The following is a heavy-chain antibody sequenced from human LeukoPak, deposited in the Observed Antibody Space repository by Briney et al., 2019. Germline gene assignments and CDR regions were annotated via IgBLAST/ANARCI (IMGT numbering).Heavy chain of an antibody. CDR1: GFTVSSNY. CDR2: IYSGGST. CDR3: ARYRCSSTSCYLRFAFDI. Sequence: GGSLRLSCAASGFTVSSNYMSWVRQAPGKGLEWVSVIYSGGSTYYADSVKGRFTISRHNSKNTLYLQMNSLRAEDTAVYYCARYRCSSTSCYLRFAFDIWGQGTMVSVSS. V-gene: IGHV3-53*04. D-gene: IGHD2-2*01. J-gene: IGHJ3*02.